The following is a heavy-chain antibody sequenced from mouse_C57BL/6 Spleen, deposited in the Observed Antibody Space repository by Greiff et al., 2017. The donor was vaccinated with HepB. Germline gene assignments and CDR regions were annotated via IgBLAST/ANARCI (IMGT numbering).Heavy chain of an antibody. D-gene: IGHD2-5*01. CDR3: ARRRSNPGMDY. J-gene: IGHJ4*01. Sequence: EVQLQQSGPELVKPGASVKISCKASGYTFTDYYMNWVKQSHGKSLEWIGDINPNNGGTSYNQKFKGKATLTVDKSSSTAYMELRSLTSEDSAVYYCARRRSNPGMDYWGQGTSVTVSS. CDR1: GYTFTDYY. V-gene: IGHV1-26*01. CDR2: INPNNGGT.